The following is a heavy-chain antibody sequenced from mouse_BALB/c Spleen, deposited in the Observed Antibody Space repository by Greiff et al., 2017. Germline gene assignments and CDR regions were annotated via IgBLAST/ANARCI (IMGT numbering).Heavy chain of an antibody. V-gene: IGHV14-3*02. D-gene: IGHD2-4*01. J-gene: IGHJ3*01. Sequence: EVQLQQSGAELVKPGASVKLSCTASGFNIKDTYMHWVKQRPEQGLEWIGRIDPANGNTKYDPKFQGKATITADTSSNTAYLQLSSLTSEDTAVYYCAPPRMITTGAWFAYWGQGTLVTVSA. CDR3: APPRMITTGAWFAY. CDR2: IDPANGNT. CDR1: GFNIKDTY.